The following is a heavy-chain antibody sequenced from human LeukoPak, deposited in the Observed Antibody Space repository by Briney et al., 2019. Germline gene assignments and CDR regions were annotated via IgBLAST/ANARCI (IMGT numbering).Heavy chain of an antibody. CDR1: GYTFTGYY. Sequence: ASVKVSCKASGYTFTGYYMHWVRQAPGQGLEWMGWINPNSGGTNYAQKFQGRVTMTRDTSISTAYMELSRLRSDDTAVYYCARDRSGAYCGGDCYSYGMDVWSQGTTVTVSS. D-gene: IGHD2-21*01. CDR3: ARDRSGAYCGGDCYSYGMDV. V-gene: IGHV1-2*02. CDR2: INPNSGGT. J-gene: IGHJ6*02.